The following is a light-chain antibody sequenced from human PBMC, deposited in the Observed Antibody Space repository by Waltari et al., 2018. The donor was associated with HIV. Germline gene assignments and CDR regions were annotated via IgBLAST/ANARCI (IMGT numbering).Light chain of an antibody. CDR1: ILANTY. CDR2: EES. Sequence: SYELTQPSSVSVSPGQTARITCSGDILANTYGRWFQQKPGQAPVVVIYEESERPSGSPERFSGSSSGTTVTLTITGAQVEDDADYYCYSAGDHDVGFGGGTKLTVL. CDR3: YSAGDHDVG. J-gene: IGLJ2*01. V-gene: IGLV3-27*01.